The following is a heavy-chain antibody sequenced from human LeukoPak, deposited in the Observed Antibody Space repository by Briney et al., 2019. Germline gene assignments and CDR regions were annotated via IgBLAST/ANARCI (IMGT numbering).Heavy chain of an antibody. CDR1: GFTFDDYG. CDR3: ASGSGSGYYYCVY. V-gene: IGHV3-20*04. D-gene: IGHD3-22*01. CDR2: INWNGGST. Sequence: SGGSLRLSCAASGFTFDDYGMSWVRQAPGKGLEWVSGINWNGGSTGYADSVKGRFTISRDNAKNSLYLQMNSLRAEDTALYYCASGSGSGYYYCVYWGQGTLVTVSS. J-gene: IGHJ4*02.